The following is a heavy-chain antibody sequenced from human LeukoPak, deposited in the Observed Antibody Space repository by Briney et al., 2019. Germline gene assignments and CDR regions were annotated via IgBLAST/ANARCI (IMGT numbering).Heavy chain of an antibody. CDR1: GYTFTGYY. J-gene: IGHJ4*02. V-gene: IGHV1-2*02. Sequence: ASVKVSCKASGYTFTGYYMHWVRQAPGQGLEWMGWINPNSGGTNYAQKFQGRVTMTRDTSISTAYMELSRLRSDDTAVYYFARVGGQPRQPLDFDYWGQGTLVTVSS. D-gene: IGHD3-10*01. CDR2: INPNSGGT. CDR3: ARVGGQPRQPLDFDY.